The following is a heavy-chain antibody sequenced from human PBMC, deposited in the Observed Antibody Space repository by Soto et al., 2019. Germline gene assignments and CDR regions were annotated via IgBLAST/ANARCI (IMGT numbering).Heavy chain of an antibody. CDR1: GFTFSNFA. CDR2: ISGRDGGT. Sequence: QLLESGGGLVQPGGSLRLSCAASGFTFSNFAMSWVRRAPGKGLEWVSGISGRDGGTYYTDSVKGRFTISRDNSKNTLYLQVNSLRAEDTAIYYCAKAHNSGSYYTNWLDPWGQGTLVTVSS. D-gene: IGHD3-10*01. CDR3: AKAHNSGSYYTNWLDP. J-gene: IGHJ5*02. V-gene: IGHV3-23*01.